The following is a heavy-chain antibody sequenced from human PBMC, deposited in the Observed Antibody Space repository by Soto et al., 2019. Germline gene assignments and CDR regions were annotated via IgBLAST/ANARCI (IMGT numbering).Heavy chain of an antibody. CDR3: ARVNYYASGSYSWFDP. V-gene: IGHV1-18*01. D-gene: IGHD3-10*01. CDR1: GYTFINYG. Sequence: GASVKVSCKSSGYTFINYGISWLRQAPGQGLEWMGWISPYNDNTNYPQKFQGRVTLTTDTFTNTAYMELRNLRSDDAAVYYCARVNYYASGSYSWFDPWGQGTLVTVSS. J-gene: IGHJ5*02. CDR2: ISPYNDNT.